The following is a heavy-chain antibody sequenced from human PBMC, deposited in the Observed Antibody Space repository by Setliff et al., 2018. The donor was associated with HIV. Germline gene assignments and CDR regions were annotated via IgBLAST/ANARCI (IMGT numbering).Heavy chain of an antibody. Sequence: WASVKVSCKASGYTFTSYDISWVRQAPGQGLEWMGWISAYNGNTNYAQKLQGRVTMTTDTSTSTAYMELRSLRSDDTAVYYCAREIGDYYDSSGYYPPTDYYYGMDVWGQGTTVTVS. CDR3: AREIGDYYDSSGYYPPTDYYYGMDV. D-gene: IGHD3-22*01. CDR2: ISAYNGNT. CDR1: GYTFTSYD. J-gene: IGHJ6*02. V-gene: IGHV1-18*01.